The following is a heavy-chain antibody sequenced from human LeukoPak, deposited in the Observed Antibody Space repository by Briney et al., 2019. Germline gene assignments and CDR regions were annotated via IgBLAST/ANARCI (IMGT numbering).Heavy chain of an antibody. Sequence: PGGSLRLSSAASGFTFSTYWMHWVRQAPGKGLVWVSRIHSDGRSTSYADSVNGRFTISRDNAKNTLYLQMNSLRAEDTAVYYCARDRPGNTAIDYWGQGTLVTVSS. CDR3: ARDRPGNTAIDY. D-gene: IGHD5-18*01. J-gene: IGHJ4*02. CDR2: IHSDGRST. CDR1: GFTFSTYW. V-gene: IGHV3-74*01.